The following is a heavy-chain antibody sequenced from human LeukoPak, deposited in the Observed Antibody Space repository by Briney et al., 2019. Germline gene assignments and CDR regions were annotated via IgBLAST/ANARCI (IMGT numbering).Heavy chain of an antibody. V-gene: IGHV4-59*12. CDR1: GGSISSYY. Sequence: SSETLSLTCTVSGGSISSYYWSWIRQPPGKGLEWIGYIYHSGSTYYNPSLKSRVTISVDRSKNQFSLKLSSVTAADTAVYYCARSQLYYDYVWGSYRPDYFDYWGQGALVTVSS. CDR2: IYHSGST. D-gene: IGHD3-16*02. CDR3: ARSQLYYDYVWGSYRPDYFDY. J-gene: IGHJ4*02.